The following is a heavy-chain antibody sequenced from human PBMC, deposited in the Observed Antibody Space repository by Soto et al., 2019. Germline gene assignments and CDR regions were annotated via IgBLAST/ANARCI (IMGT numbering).Heavy chain of an antibody. D-gene: IGHD3-3*01. CDR1: GYTFTSYY. CDR3: ARDYDFWSATVRHAFDI. V-gene: IGHV1-46*01. J-gene: IGHJ3*02. CDR2: INPSGGNT. Sequence: ASVKVSCKESGYTFTSYYMHWVRQAPGQGLEWMGIINPSGGNTRYAQKFQGRVTMTRDTSASTAYMELSSLRSEDTAVYYCARDYDFWSATVRHAFDIWGQGTMVTVSS.